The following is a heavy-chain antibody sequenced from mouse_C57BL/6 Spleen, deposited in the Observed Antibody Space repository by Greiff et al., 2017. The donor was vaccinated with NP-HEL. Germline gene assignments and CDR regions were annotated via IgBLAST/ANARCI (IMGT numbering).Heavy chain of an antibody. Sequence: VQLQQPGAELVKPGASVKLSCKASGYTFTSYWMHWVKQRPGQGLEWIGMIHPNSGSTNYNEKFKSKATLTVDKSSSTAYMQLSSLTSEDSAVYYCARGSSYGNYAMDYWGQGTSVTVSS. J-gene: IGHJ4*01. CDR2: IHPNSGST. CDR1: GYTFTSYW. D-gene: IGHD1-1*01. V-gene: IGHV1-64*01. CDR3: ARGSSYGNYAMDY.